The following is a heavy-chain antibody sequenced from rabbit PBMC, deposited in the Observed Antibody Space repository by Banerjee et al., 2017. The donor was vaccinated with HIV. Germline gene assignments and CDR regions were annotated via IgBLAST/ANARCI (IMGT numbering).Heavy chain of an antibody. CDR1: GFSFSSGYW. Sequence: QQQLVESGGGLVKPGASLTLTCKASGFSFSSGYWICWVRQAPGKGLEWIACISGTRGVTYYASWAKGRFTISKTSSTTVTLQMTSLTVADTATYFCARDAAGDDYFNLWGQGTLVTVS. D-gene: IGHD2-1*01. V-gene: IGHV1S45*01. CDR2: ISGTRGVT. J-gene: IGHJ4*01. CDR3: ARDAAGDDYFNL.